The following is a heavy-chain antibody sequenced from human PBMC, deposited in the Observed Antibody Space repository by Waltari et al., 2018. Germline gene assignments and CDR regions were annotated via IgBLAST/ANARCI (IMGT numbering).Heavy chain of an antibody. CDR1: GFTFDDYA. CDR2: ISWNSGSI. J-gene: IGHJ4*02. V-gene: IGHV3-9*01. Sequence: EVQLVESGGGLVQPGRSLSLSCSASGFTFDDYAMHWFRQSPGKGLEWVSGISWNSGSIGYADSVKGRFTISRDNAKNSLYLQMNSLRAEDTALYYCAKGQTYYYGSGSWPPFDYWGQGTLVTVSS. D-gene: IGHD3-10*01. CDR3: AKGQTYYYGSGSWPPFDY.